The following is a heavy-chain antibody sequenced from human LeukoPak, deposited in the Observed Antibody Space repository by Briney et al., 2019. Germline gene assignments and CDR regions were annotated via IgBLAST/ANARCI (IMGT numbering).Heavy chain of an antibody. CDR3: ARDSLIVGATGAFDI. D-gene: IGHD1-26*01. Sequence: PGGSLRLSCAASGFTFSSYAMSWVRQAPGKGLEWVANIKQDGSEKYYVDSVKGRFTISRDNAKNSLYLQMNSLRAEDTAVYYCARDSLIVGATGAFDIWGQGTMVTVSS. V-gene: IGHV3-7*01. CDR2: IKQDGSEK. CDR1: GFTFSSYA. J-gene: IGHJ3*02.